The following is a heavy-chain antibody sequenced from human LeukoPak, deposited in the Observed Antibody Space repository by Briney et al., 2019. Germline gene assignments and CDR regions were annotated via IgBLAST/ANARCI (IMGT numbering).Heavy chain of an antibody. J-gene: IGHJ4*02. V-gene: IGHV1-2*04. D-gene: IGHD1-26*01. CDR2: INPNSGGT. CDR1: GGTFSSYA. Sequence: ASVKVSCKASGGTFSSYAISWVRQAPGQGLEWMGWINPNSGGTNYAQKFQGWVTMTRDTSISTAYMELSRLRSDDTAVYYCARARGARGSYNYWGQGTLVTVSS. CDR3: ARARGARGSYNY.